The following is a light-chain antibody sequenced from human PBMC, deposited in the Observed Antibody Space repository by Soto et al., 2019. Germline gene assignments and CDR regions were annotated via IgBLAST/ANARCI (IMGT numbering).Light chain of an antibody. V-gene: IGKV3-20*01. CDR2: NTS. CDR1: QSINSKS. J-gene: IGKJ3*01. Sequence: IVLTQSPDSLSLSPGERATVSCMVRQSINSKSLVWYQRKFGQAPRLLIYNTSSRATGIPDRFSGSGSGTDFTLSISRLEPEDFAVYYCQHYGGSFIFGPGTKVDIK. CDR3: QHYGGSFI.